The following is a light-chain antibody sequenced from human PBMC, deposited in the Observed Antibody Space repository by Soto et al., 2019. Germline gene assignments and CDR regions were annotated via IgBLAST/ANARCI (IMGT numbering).Light chain of an antibody. CDR2: RNN. Sequence: QSVLTQPPSASGTPGQRVTISCSGSSSNIGSNYVYWYQQLPGTAPKLLIYRNNQRPSGVPDRFSGSKSGTSASLAISGLRSEDEADYYCAAWDDSLSAHVVGTGTKLTVL. J-gene: IGLJ1*01. CDR3: AAWDDSLSAHV. V-gene: IGLV1-47*01. CDR1: SSNIGSNY.